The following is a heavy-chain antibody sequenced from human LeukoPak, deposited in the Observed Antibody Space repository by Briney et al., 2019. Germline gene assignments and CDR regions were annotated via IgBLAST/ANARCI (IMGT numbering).Heavy chain of an antibody. V-gene: IGHV3-23*01. CDR3: TRDIQLST. CDR2: ISFSGANS. Sequence: GGSLRLSCAASGFTFSDSAMTWVRQAPGKGLDWVSLISFSGANSYYADSVKGRFTISRDNSKDTLFLQMNSLRAEDTAIYYCTRDIQLSTWGLGTMVTVSS. CDR1: GFTFSDSA. D-gene: IGHD5-24*01. J-gene: IGHJ3*01.